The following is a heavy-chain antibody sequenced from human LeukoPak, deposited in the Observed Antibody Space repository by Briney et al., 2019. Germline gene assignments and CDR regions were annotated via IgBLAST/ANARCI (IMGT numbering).Heavy chain of an antibody. CDR1: GGTFSRYA. CDR2: VNPIFCTA. Sequence: GSSVKVSCKASGGTFSRYAISWVGQAPGQGLEWMGGVNPIFCTANYAQKFQGRVTITTDESTSTAYMELSSLRSEDTAVYYCARSMGESGYSQFYPFDYWGQGTLVTVSS. J-gene: IGHJ4*02. D-gene: IGHD3-16*01. V-gene: IGHV1-69*05. CDR3: ARSMGESGYSQFYPFDY.